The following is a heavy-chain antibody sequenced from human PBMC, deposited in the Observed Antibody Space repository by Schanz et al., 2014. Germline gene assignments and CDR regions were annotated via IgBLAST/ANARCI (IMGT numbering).Heavy chain of an antibody. V-gene: IGHV3-23*01. CDR1: GFTFSSYA. Sequence: EVQLLESGGGLVQPGGSLRLSCLASGFTFSSYAMSWVRQAPGKGLEWVSAISGSGGSTYYADSVKGRFTISRDNSKNSLFLQMNSLRAEDTAVYFCARDNRYYLFDYWGQGALVTVSS. J-gene: IGHJ4*02. CDR3: ARDNRYYLFDY. CDR2: ISGSGGST. D-gene: IGHD3-16*02.